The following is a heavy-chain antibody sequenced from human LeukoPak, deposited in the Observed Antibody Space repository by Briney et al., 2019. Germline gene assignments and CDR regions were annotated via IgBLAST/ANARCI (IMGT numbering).Heavy chain of an antibody. CDR3: ARDIDY. Sequence: GGSLRLSCAASGFTFSSYGMSWVRQAPGKGLEWVSGIIGSGDSTDYADSVKGRFTISRDNSKNTLYLQMNSLRAEDTAVYYCARDIDYWGQGTLVTVSS. CDR1: GFTFSSYG. CDR2: IIGSGDST. J-gene: IGHJ4*02. V-gene: IGHV3-23*01.